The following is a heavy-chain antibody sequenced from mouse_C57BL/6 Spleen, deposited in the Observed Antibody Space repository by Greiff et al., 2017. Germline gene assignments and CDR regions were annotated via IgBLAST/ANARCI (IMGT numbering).Heavy chain of an antibody. V-gene: IGHV1-64*01. D-gene: IGHD2-4*01. CDR3: ARPYYEYDGGYFDV. Sequence: QVQLQQPGAELVKPGASVKLSCKASGYTFTSYWMHWVKQRPGQGLEWIGMIHPNSGSTNYNEKFKSKATLTVDKSSSTAYMQLSSLSSEDSAVXYCARPYYEYDGGYFDVWGTGTTVTVSS. CDR1: GYTFTSYW. J-gene: IGHJ1*03. CDR2: IHPNSGST.